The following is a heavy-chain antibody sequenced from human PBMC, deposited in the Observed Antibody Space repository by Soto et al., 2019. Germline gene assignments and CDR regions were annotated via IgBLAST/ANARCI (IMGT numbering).Heavy chain of an antibody. CDR3: ARESEDLTSNFDY. J-gene: IGHJ4*02. Sequence: GGSLRLSCAASGFTFSRYAMSWVRQAPGKGLEWVSTISSSGSTTYYADSVKGRFTVSRDNAKNSVYLEMNSLSAEDTALYYCARESEDLTSNFDYWGQGTLVTVSS. CDR2: ISSSGSTT. V-gene: IGHV3-23*01. CDR1: GFTFSRYA.